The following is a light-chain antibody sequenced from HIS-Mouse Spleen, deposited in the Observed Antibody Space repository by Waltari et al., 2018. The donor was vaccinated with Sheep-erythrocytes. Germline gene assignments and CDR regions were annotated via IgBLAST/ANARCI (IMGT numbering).Light chain of an antibody. CDR1: SSDVGGYNY. Sequence: QSALTQPRSVSGSPGQSVTISCTGTSSDVGGYNYVSWYQQHPGKAPKLVIYEVSKRPSGVPDRFSGSKSGNTASLTISGLQAEDEADYYCCSYTGSSTVVFGAGTKVTVL. V-gene: IGLV2-11*01. CDR3: CSYTGSSTVV. CDR2: EVS. J-gene: IGLJ1*01.